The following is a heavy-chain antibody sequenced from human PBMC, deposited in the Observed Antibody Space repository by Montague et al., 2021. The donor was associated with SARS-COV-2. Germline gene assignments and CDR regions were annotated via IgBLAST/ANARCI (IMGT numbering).Heavy chain of an antibody. CDR1: GGSINSGRYY. CDR2: IHTSGST. J-gene: IGHJ2*01. CDR3: AREFRIELWQTNWYFGL. V-gene: IGHV4-61*02. Sequence: TLSLTCTVSGGSINSGRYYWSWVRQTAGKGLEWIGRIHTSGSTNYNPSLKSRVTISVDTSNYHFSLNVRSVTAADTAVYYCAREFRIELWQTNWYFGLWGRGTLVTVSS. D-gene: IGHD3-16*01.